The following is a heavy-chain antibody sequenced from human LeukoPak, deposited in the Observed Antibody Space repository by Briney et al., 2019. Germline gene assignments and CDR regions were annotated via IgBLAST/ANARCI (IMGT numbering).Heavy chain of an antibody. D-gene: IGHD3-10*01. V-gene: IGHV4-59*01. CDR2: IYYSGTT. Sequence: SETLTLTCTVSPGSINKYFWSWIRQPPGKRLEWIGSIYYSGTTNYNPSFESRVTMSVDTSKHQFSLRLRSLTAADTAVYYCARHGGRGVYYGMDVWGPGNTVTVSS. CDR1: PGSINKYF. CDR3: ARHGGRGVYYGMDV. J-gene: IGHJ6*02.